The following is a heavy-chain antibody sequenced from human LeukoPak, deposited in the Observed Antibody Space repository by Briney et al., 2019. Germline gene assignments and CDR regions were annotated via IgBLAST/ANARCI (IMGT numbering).Heavy chain of an antibody. J-gene: IGHJ3*02. CDR3: ARRYCSSTSCFRDAFDI. CDR1: GLTFSSYG. CDR2: IRYDGSNK. D-gene: IGHD2-2*01. Sequence: PGGSLRLSCAASGLTFSSYGMHWVRQAPGKGLEWVAFIRYDGSNKYYADSVKGRFTISRDNSKNTLYLQMNSLRAEDTAVYYCARRYCSSTSCFRDAFDIWGQGTMVTVSS. V-gene: IGHV3-30*02.